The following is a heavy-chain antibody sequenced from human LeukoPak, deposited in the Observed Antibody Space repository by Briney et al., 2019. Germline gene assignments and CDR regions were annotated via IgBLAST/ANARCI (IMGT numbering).Heavy chain of an antibody. D-gene: IGHD1-26*01. CDR3: ARDTGIVGATDY. Sequence: GGSLRLSCAASGFTFSSYEMNWVRHAPGKGLEWVSYISSSGSTIYYADSVKGRFTISRDNAKNSLYLQMNSLRAEDTAVYYCARDTGIVGATDYWGQGTLVTVSS. V-gene: IGHV3-48*03. CDR1: GFTFSSYE. CDR2: ISSSGSTI. J-gene: IGHJ4*02.